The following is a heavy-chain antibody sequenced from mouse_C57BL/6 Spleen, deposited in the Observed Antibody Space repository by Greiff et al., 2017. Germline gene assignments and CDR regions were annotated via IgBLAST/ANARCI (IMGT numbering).Heavy chain of an antibody. V-gene: IGHV1-64*01. CDR1: GYTFTSYW. D-gene: IGHD1-1*01. CDR3: ARWYYGSSPFDY. CDR2: IHPNSGST. Sequence: QVQLQQPGAELVKPGASVKLSCKASGYTFTSYWMHWVKQRPGQGLEWIGMIHPNSGSTNYNEKFKSKATLTVDKSSSTAYMQLSSLTSEDSAFYYCARWYYGSSPFDYWGQGTTLTVSS. J-gene: IGHJ2*01.